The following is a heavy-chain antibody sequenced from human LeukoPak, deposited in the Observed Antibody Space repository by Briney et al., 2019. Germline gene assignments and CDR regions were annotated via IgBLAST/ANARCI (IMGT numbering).Heavy chain of an antibody. CDR1: GGSISSSSYY. CDR2: IYYSGST. V-gene: IGHV4-39*07. D-gene: IGHD2-2*01. CDR3: ATFVEQLLKWRDY. Sequence: SETLSLTCAVSGGSISSSSYYWGWIRQPPGKGLEWIGSIYYSGSTYYNPSLKSRVTISVDTSKNQFSLKLSSVTAADTAVYYCATFVEQLLKWRDYWGQGTLVTVSS. J-gene: IGHJ4*02.